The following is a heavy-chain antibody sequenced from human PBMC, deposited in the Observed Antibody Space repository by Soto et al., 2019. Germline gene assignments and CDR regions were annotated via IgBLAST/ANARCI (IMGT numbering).Heavy chain of an antibody. CDR3: ARDDEGGSDCDLGY. D-gene: IGHD3-10*01. CDR1: GFTFSSYV. J-gene: IGHJ4*02. CDR2: ISRDGSKT. V-gene: IGHV3-30-3*01. Sequence: QVQLEESGGGVVQPGRSLTLSCAASGFTFSSYVIHWVRQTPDKGLEWVAFISRDGSKTYYADSVKGRFTISRDNSKNTLYLEMNSLRAEDTAVYYCARDDEGGSDCDLGYWGQGTLVTVSS.